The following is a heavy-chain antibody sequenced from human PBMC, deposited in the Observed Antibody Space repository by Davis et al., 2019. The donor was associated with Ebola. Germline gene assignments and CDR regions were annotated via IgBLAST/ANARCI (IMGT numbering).Heavy chain of an antibody. V-gene: IGHV3-21*01. CDR2: ISSSTSYI. CDR3: ARDYYCSGGSCYSDGMDV. Sequence: GESLKISCAASRFTFSTYSMNWVRQAPGKGLEWVSSISSSTSYIYYADSVKGRFTISRDNAKNSLYLQMNSLRAEDTAVYYCARDYYCSGGSCYSDGMDVWGQGTTVTVSS. J-gene: IGHJ6*02. CDR1: RFTFSTYS. D-gene: IGHD2-15*01.